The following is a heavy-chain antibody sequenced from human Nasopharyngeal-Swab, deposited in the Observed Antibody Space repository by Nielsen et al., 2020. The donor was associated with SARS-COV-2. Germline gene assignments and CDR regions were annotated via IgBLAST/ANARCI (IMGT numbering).Heavy chain of an antibody. J-gene: IGHJ4*02. V-gene: IGHV1-69*04. CDR3: ARWGRTDGGNPRYFDY. D-gene: IGHD4-23*01. Sequence: SVKVSCKASGGTFSSYAISWVRQAPGQGLEWMGRIIPILGIANYAQKFQGRVTITADKSTSTAYMELSSLRSEDTAVYYCARWGRTDGGNPRYFDYWGQGTLVTVST. CDR2: IIPILGIA. CDR1: GGTFSSYA.